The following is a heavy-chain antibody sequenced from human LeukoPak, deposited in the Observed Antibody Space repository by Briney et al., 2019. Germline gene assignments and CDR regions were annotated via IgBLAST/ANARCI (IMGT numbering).Heavy chain of an antibody. Sequence: QPGGSLRLSCAASGFTFSSYAMSWVRPTPGKGLEWVSAISGSGGSTYYADSVKGRFTTSRDNSKNMLYLQMNSLRAEDTAVYYCAKDTALMTVTTYDYWGQGTLVTVSS. CDR1: GFTFSSYA. V-gene: IGHV3-23*01. CDR2: ISGSGGST. D-gene: IGHD4-17*01. CDR3: AKDTALMTVTTYDY. J-gene: IGHJ4*02.